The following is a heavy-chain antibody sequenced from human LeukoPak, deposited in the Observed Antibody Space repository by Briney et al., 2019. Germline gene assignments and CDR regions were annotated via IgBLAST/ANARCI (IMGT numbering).Heavy chain of an antibody. V-gene: IGHV4-39*01. CDR1: GGSISSSSYY. CDR2: IYYSGST. CDR3: ASRRNFYYELDY. D-gene: IGHD3-3*01. Sequence: SETLSLTCTVSGGSISSSSYYWGWIRQPPGTGLEWIGSIYYSGSTYYNPSLKSRVTISVDTSKNQFSLKLSSVTAADTAVYYCASRRNFYYELDYWGQGTLVTVSS. J-gene: IGHJ4*02.